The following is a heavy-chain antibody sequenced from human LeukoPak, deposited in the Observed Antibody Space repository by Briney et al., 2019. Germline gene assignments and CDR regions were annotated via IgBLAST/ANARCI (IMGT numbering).Heavy chain of an antibody. V-gene: IGHV3-53*01. CDR1: GFTLSSNY. Sequence: GGSLRLSCAASGFTLSSNYMSWVRQAPGKGVEWVSFIYSGGSTYYTDSVKGRFTISRDNSKNTLYLQMNSLRAEDTAVYYCARLRLGPDDAFDIWGHGTMVSVSS. CDR2: IYSGGST. J-gene: IGHJ3*02. CDR3: ARLRLGPDDAFDI. D-gene: IGHD3-22*01.